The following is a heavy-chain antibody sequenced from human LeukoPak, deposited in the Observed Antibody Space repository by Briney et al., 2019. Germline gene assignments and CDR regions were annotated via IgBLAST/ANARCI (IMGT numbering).Heavy chain of an antibody. CDR3: ARDRGSRDAFDI. V-gene: IGHV4-34*01. Sequence: PSETLSLTCAVYGGSFSGYYWSWIPQPPGKGLEWIGEINHSGSTNYNPSLKSRVTISVDTSKNQFSLKLSSVTAADTAVYYCARDRGSRDAFDIWGQGTMVTVSS. CDR2: INHSGST. CDR1: GGSFSGYY. D-gene: IGHD6-19*01. J-gene: IGHJ3*02.